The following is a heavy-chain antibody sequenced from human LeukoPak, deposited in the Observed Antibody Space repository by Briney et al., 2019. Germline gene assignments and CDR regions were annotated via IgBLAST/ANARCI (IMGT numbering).Heavy chain of an antibody. J-gene: IGHJ4*02. CDR2: ISGSGGST. CDR3: AKANCSWYIRCYFDY. V-gene: IGHV3-23*01. Sequence: PGGTLRLSCAASGFTFNRYGMSWVRQAPGKGLEWVSAISGSGGSTYYADSVKGRFTISRDNSKNTLYLQMNSLRAEDTAVYYCAKANCSWYIRCYFDYWGQGTLVTVSS. CDR1: GFTFNRYG. D-gene: IGHD6-13*01.